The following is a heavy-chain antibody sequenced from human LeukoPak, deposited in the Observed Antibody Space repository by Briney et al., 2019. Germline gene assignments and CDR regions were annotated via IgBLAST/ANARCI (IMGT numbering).Heavy chain of an antibody. Sequence: GGSLRLSCAASGFTFSTYSMDWVRQAPGKGLELVSYISSTSSTIYYADSVKGRFTISRDNAKNSLYLQMNSLRDEDTAVYYCARDRKWLQPNFDYWGHRALVTVSS. D-gene: IGHD5-24*01. CDR1: GFTFSTYS. CDR2: ISSTSSTI. J-gene: IGHJ4*01. V-gene: IGHV3-48*02. CDR3: ARDRKWLQPNFDY.